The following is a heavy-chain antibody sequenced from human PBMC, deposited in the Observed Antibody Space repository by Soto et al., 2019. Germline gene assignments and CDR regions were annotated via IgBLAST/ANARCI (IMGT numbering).Heavy chain of an antibody. CDR3: ARHKQTSIFGVVPFDP. D-gene: IGHD3-3*01. V-gene: IGHV3-21*01. CDR2: ISSSSSYI. Sequence: GGSLRLSCAASGFTFSSYSMNWVRQAPGKGLEWVSSISSSSSYIYYADSVKGRSSISRDNAKNSLYLQMNSLRAEDTAVYYCARHKQTSIFGVVPFDPWGQGTLVTVSS. J-gene: IGHJ5*02. CDR1: GFTFSSYS.